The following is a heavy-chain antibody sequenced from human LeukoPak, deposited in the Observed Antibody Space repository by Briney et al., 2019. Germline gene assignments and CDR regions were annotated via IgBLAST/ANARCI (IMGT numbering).Heavy chain of an antibody. CDR1: GYTFTRYD. CDR2: IIPILGIA. Sequence: SVKVSCKASGYTFTRYDINWVRQAPGQGLEWMGRIIPILGIANYAQKFQGRVTITADKSTSTAYMELSSLRSEDTAVYYCARDLRSGIVVVTLLDYWGQGTLVTVSS. D-gene: IGHD2-21*02. V-gene: IGHV1-69*04. J-gene: IGHJ4*02. CDR3: ARDLRSGIVVVTLLDY.